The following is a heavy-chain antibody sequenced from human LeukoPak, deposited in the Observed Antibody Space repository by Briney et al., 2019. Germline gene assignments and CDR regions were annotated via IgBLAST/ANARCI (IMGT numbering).Heavy chain of an antibody. CDR3: ARVSGIFDY. V-gene: IGHV4-34*01. D-gene: IGHD1-20*01. CDR1: GGSFGGYY. J-gene: IGHJ4*02. CDR2: INHSGST. Sequence: SETLSLTCAVYGGSFGGYYWSWIRQPPGKGLEWIGEINHSGSTNYNPSLKSRVTISVDTSKNQFSLKLSSVTAADTAVYYCARVSGIFDYWGQGTLVTVSS.